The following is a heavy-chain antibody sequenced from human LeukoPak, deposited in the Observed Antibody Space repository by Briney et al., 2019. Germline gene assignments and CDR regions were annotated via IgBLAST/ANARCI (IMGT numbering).Heavy chain of an antibody. J-gene: IGHJ5*02. CDR3: ARVVRDWFDP. Sequence: SETLSLTCTVSGDSITSGSYYWGWVRQPPGKGLEWLGTIYYRGTTYYNPSLKSRVTISVDTSKNQFSLRLNSVTAADTAVYYCARVVRDWFDPWGQGTLVTVSS. CDR1: GDSITSGSYY. V-gene: IGHV4-39*07. CDR2: IYYRGTT.